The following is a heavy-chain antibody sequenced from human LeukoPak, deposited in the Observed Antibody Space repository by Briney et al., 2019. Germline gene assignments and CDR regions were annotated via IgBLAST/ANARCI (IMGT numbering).Heavy chain of an antibody. D-gene: IGHD3-10*01. Sequence: GASVKVSCKASGYTFTSYDINWVRQATGQGLEWMGWMNPNSGNTGYAQKFQGRVTMTRNTSISTAYMELSSLRSEDTAVYYCARGPMVRGVADFDYWGQGTLVTVSS. CDR2: MNPNSGNT. CDR3: ARGPMVRGVADFDY. J-gene: IGHJ4*02. V-gene: IGHV1-8*01. CDR1: GYTFTSYD.